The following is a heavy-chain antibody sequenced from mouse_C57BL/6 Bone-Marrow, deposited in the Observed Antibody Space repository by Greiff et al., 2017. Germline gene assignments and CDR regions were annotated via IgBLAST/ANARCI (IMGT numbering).Heavy chain of an antibody. V-gene: IGHV1-55*01. CDR1: GYTFTSYW. D-gene: IGHD3-3*01. CDR2: IYPTSGRT. CDR3: ARSVPPGRSFDY. Sequence: QVQLQQPGAELVKPGASVKMSCKASGYTFTSYWITWVKQRPGQGLEWIGDIYPTSGRTNYNEKFKSTAILTEDTSSNTAYMQLSSLTSEDSAVFYCARSVPPGRSFDYWGQGTTLTVSS. J-gene: IGHJ2*01.